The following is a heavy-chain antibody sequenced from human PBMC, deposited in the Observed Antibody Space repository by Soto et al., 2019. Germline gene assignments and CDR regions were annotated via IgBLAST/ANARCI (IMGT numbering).Heavy chain of an antibody. CDR1: GGTFSSYA. CDR3: ARGWVAIIGYGMDV. Sequence: QVQLVQSGAEVKKPGSSVKVSCKASGGTFSSYAINWVRQAPGQGLEWMGGIIPIFGTTYYAQRVQGRVTISADRSANTAYMDLSGLTSEDTAVYFCARGWVAIIGYGMDVWGQGTTVSVSS. D-gene: IGHD3-3*01. J-gene: IGHJ6*02. V-gene: IGHV1-69*06. CDR2: IIPIFGTT.